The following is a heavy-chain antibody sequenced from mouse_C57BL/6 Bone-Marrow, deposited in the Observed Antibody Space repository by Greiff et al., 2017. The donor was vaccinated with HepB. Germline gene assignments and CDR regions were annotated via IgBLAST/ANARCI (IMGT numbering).Heavy chain of an antibody. V-gene: IGHV1-5*01. CDR3: TRGGLLLRFAY. D-gene: IGHD2-3*01. Sequence: VQLQQSGTVLARPGASVKMSCKTSGYTFTSYWMHWVKQRPGQGLEWIGAIYPGNSDTSYNQKFKGKAKLTAVTSASTAYMALSSLTNEDSAVYYCTRGGLLLRFAYWGQGTLVTVSA. CDR1: GYTFTSYW. CDR2: IYPGNSDT. J-gene: IGHJ3*01.